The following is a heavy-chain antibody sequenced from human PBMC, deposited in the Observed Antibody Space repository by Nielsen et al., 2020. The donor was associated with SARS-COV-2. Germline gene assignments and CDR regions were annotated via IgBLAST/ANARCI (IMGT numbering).Heavy chain of an antibody. CDR2: ISDYNGNT. V-gene: IGHV1-18*01. J-gene: IGHJ4*03. Sequence: ASVKVSCKASGYTFTSYGISWVRQAPGQGLEWMGWISDYNGNTNYAQKLQGRVTMTTDTSTSTAYMELRNLRSDDTAVYYCARTAPRGYCSGGSCYSDYWGQGTLVTVSS. CDR1: GYTFTSYG. CDR3: ARTAPRGYCSGGSCYSDY. D-gene: IGHD2-15*01.